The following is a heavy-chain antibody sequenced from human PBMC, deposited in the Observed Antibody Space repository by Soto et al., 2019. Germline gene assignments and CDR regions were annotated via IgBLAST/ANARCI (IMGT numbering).Heavy chain of an antibody. Sequence: GGSLRLSCAASGFTFSSYAMSWVRQAPGKGLEWVSAISGSGGSTYYADSVKGRFTISRDNSKNTLYLQMNSLRAEDTAVYYCAKAKAVAGFLHHDRYYFDYWGQGTLVTVSS. D-gene: IGHD6-19*01. J-gene: IGHJ4*02. CDR3: AKAKAVAGFLHHDRYYFDY. CDR2: ISGSGGST. V-gene: IGHV3-23*01. CDR1: GFTFSSYA.